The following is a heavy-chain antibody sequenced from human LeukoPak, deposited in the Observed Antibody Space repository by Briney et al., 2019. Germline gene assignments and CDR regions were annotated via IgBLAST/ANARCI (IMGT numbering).Heavy chain of an antibody. D-gene: IGHD2-2*01. CDR1: GFTFSNAW. V-gene: IGHV3-15*01. CDR2: IKTKNDGGTT. CDR3: XXXXXXXXXXXXXSCYGLDH. Sequence: KTGGSLRLSCAASGFTFSNAWMSWVRQAPGKGLEWVGRIKTKNDGGTTDYAAPVKGRFTISRDDSKNTLCLQMNSLKTDDTAVXXXXXXXXXXXXXXXXSCYGLDHWGQGTLVTVSS. J-gene: IGHJ4*02.